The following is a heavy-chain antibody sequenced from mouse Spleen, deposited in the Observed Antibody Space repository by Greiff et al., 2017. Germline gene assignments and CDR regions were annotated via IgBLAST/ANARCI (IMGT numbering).Heavy chain of an antibody. CDR1: GFSLTSYG. CDR3: ATLTTVVDYYAMDY. CDR2: IWGGGST. D-gene: IGHD1-1*01. Sequence: VKLQESGPGLVAPSQSLSITCTVSGFSLTSYGVDWVRQSPGKGLEWLGVIWGGGSTNYNSALKSRLSISKDNSKSQVFLKMNSLQTDDTAMYYCATLTTVVDYYAMDYWGQGTSVTVSS. J-gene: IGHJ4*01. V-gene: IGHV2-6*01.